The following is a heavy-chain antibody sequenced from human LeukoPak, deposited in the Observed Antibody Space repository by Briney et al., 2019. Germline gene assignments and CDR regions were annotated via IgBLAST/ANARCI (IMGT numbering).Heavy chain of an antibody. Sequence: GGSLRLFCVGSGFTFSSYWATWVRQAPGKGLEWVANINQDGSEENYVDSVRGRFTISRDNARNSLFLQMNSLRAEDTAVYYCARGQTPCPRTCLDYWGQGTLVTVSS. CDR2: INQDGSEE. CDR1: GFTFSSYW. V-gene: IGHV3-7*04. J-gene: IGHJ4*02. CDR3: ARGQTPCPRTCLDY. D-gene: IGHD1-14*01.